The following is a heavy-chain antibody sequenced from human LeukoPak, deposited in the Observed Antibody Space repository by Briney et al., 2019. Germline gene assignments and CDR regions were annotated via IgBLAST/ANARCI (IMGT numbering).Heavy chain of an antibody. CDR3: ARDYDSSGYTFDY. Sequence: GGSLRLSCAASGFTFSSYSLIWVRQAPGKGLEWVSYISSSSSTIYYADSVKGRFTISRDNAKNSLHLQMNSLRAEDTAVYYCARDYDSSGYTFDYWGQGTLVTVPS. CDR2: ISSSSSTI. CDR1: GFTFSSYS. D-gene: IGHD3-22*01. J-gene: IGHJ4*02. V-gene: IGHV3-48*04.